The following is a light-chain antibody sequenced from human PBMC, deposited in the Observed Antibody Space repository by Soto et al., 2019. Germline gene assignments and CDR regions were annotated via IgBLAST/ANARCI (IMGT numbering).Light chain of an antibody. J-gene: IGKJ4*01. CDR1: QGISSW. CDR3: QQTHSFPLT. Sequence: DIESPQAPACVSASVGDTCSVSCRASQGISSWLAWFQQKPGKAPKFLISAASHLQSGVPSRFSGSASGTDLTLTISSLQLEDFATYYCQQTHSFPLTFGGGTKVDIK. CDR2: AAS. V-gene: IGKV1D-12*01.